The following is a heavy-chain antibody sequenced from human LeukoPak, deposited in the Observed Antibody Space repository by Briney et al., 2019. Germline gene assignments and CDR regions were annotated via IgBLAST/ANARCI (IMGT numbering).Heavy chain of an antibody. V-gene: IGHV1-69*13. Sequence: SVKVSCKASGGTFSSYAISWVRQAPGQGLEWMGGIIPIFGTANYAQKFQGRVTITADESTSTAYMELRSLRSDDTAVYYCAREATVTTIVFDYWGQGTLVTVSS. J-gene: IGHJ4*02. D-gene: IGHD4-17*01. CDR1: GGTFSSYA. CDR3: AREATVTTIVFDY. CDR2: IIPIFGTA.